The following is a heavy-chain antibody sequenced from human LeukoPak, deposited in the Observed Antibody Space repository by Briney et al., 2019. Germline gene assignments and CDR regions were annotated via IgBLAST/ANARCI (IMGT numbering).Heavy chain of an antibody. D-gene: IGHD2-21*02. CDR2: IKYDGSEK. CDR1: GLSFSGQW. J-gene: IGHJ4*02. V-gene: IGHV3-7*01. Sequence: GGSLRLSCTASGLSFSGQWMNWVRQSPGQGLEWVANIKYDGSEKYYVDSVKGRFTISREDAKNSLSLQMNSLRVEDTAVYYCARNRDWAFDYWGQGSLVTVSS. CDR3: ARNRDWAFDY.